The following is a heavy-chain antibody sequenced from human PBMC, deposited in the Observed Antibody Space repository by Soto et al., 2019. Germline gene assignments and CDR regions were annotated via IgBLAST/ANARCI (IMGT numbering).Heavy chain of an antibody. CDR1: GFTFSNAW. D-gene: IGHD3-3*01. V-gene: IGHV3-15*07. CDR3: TTPVGPYDFWSGYSYGMDV. CDR2: IKSKTDGGTT. Sequence: PGGSLRLSCAASGFTFSNAWMNWVRQAPGKGLEWVGRIKSKTDGGTTDYAAPVKGRFTISRDDSKNTLYLQMNSLKTEDTAVYYCTTPVGPYDFWSGYSYGMDVWGQGTTVTVSS. J-gene: IGHJ6*02.